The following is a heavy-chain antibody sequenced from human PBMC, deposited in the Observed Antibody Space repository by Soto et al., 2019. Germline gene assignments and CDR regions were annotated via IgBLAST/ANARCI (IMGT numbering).Heavy chain of an antibody. CDR2: IRSKAYGGTT. J-gene: IGHJ6*02. V-gene: IGHV3-49*03. D-gene: IGHD1-7*01. CDR1: GFTFGDYA. Sequence: GGSLRLSCTASGFTFGDYAMSWFRQAPGKGLEWVGFIRSKAYGGTTEYAASVKGRFTISRDDSKSIAYLQMNSLKTEDTAVYYCTRELELRHWINYYYYGMDVWGQGTTVTVSS. CDR3: TRELELRHWINYYYYGMDV.